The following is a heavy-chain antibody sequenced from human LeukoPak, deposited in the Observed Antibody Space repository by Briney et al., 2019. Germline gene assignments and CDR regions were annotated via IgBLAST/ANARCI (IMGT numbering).Heavy chain of an antibody. Sequence: GESLRLSCAASGFTLSTYLMSWVRQAPGKGLEWVANINRDGSGKYYVDSVRGRFTISRDNAKNSLYLQMNSLRAEDTAVYYCARVQTGTTNWFDPWGQGTLVTVSS. CDR3: ARVQTGTTNWFDP. CDR1: GFTLSTYL. J-gene: IGHJ5*02. D-gene: IGHD1-1*01. CDR2: INRDGSGK. V-gene: IGHV3-7*04.